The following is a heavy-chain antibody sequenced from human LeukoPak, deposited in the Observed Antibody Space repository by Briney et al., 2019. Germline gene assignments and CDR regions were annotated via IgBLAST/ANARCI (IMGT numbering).Heavy chain of an antibody. CDR2: INSDGSST. D-gene: IGHD6-13*01. CDR1: EFTFSSYW. Sequence: GGSLRLSCAASEFTFSSYWMHWVRQAPGKGLVWVSRINSDGSSTNYAGPVKGRFTISRDNAKTTVYLQMNSLRAEDTAVYYCARQLVLSPHNWFDPWGWGTLVTVSS. V-gene: IGHV3-74*01. J-gene: IGHJ5*02. CDR3: ARQLVLSPHNWFDP.